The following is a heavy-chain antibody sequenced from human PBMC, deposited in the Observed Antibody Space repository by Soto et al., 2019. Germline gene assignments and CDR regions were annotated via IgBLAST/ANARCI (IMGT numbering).Heavy chain of an antibody. CDR3: ARDLGSGYDFDY. CDR1: GGSISSGGYY. J-gene: IGHJ4*02. Sequence: SETLSLTCTVSGGSISSGGYYWSWIRQHPGKGLEWIGYIYYSGSTYYNPSLKSRVTISVDTSKNQFSLKLSSVTAADTAVYYCARDLGSGYDFDYWGQGTLVTVSS. D-gene: IGHD5-12*01. V-gene: IGHV4-31*03. CDR2: IYYSGST.